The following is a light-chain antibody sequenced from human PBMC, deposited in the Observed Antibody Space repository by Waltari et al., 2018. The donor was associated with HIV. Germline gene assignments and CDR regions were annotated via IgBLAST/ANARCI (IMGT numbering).Light chain of an antibody. Sequence: AIQMSQSPLSLSASVGDRVTITCRASQDIGNDLAWYQQKLGEAPKLLIYGASNLHSGVSSRFSGSGSGRDFTLTISGLQPEDFAIYYCLQDYTYPRTFGQGTNLDI. CDR2: GAS. CDR3: LQDYTYPRT. CDR1: QDIGND. V-gene: IGKV1-6*02. J-gene: IGKJ2*01.